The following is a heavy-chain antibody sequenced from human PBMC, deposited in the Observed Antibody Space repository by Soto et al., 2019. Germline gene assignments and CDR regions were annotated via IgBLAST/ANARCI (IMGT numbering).Heavy chain of an antibody. J-gene: IGHJ4*02. CDR3: AKVSAMIVGANDY. V-gene: IGHV3-23*01. Sequence: WGSLRLSCEASGFTFSNYAMSWVRQAPGKGLEWVSTISGSTGSTYYADSVKGRFTISRDNSKNTLFLQMNSLRAADTAVYYCAKVSAMIVGANDYWGQGTLVTVSS. CDR2: ISGSTGST. CDR1: GFTFSNYA. D-gene: IGHD1-26*01.